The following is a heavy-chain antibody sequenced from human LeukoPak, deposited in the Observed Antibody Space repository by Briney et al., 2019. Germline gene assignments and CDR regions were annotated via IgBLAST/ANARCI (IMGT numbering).Heavy chain of an antibody. Sequence: SETLSLTCTVSGYSISSGYYWGWIRQPPGKGLEWIGNIYHSGSTYYNPSLKSRVTISVDTSKSQFSLKLSSVTAADTAVYYCARDRSAIPYFDYWGQGTLVTVSS. J-gene: IGHJ4*02. CDR2: IYHSGST. D-gene: IGHD2-2*02. CDR1: GYSISSGYY. CDR3: ARDRSAIPYFDY. V-gene: IGHV4-38-2*02.